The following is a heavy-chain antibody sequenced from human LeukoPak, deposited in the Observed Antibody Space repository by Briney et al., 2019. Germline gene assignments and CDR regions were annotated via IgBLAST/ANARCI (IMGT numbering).Heavy chain of an antibody. CDR3: AKTPQTMVTNFDY. Sequence: GRSLRLSCAASGFTFSSYGMHWVRQAPGKGLEWVAVISYDGSNKYYADSVKGRFTISRDNSKNTLYLQMNGLRAEDTAVYYCAKTPQTMVTNFDYWGQGTLVTVSS. CDR2: ISYDGSNK. CDR1: GFTFSSYG. V-gene: IGHV3-30*18. D-gene: IGHD4-23*01. J-gene: IGHJ4*02.